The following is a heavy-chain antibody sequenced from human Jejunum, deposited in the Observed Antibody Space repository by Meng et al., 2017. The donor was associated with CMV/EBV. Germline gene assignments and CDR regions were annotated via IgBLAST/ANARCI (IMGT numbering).Heavy chain of an antibody. Sequence: ASGFTFSSSAMHWVRQAPGKGLEWVAVIPFDGNNEHYADSVKGRFTISRDNSKNTLYLQVNSLRPEDTGVYYCARGTGSGSWLIDSWGQGTLVTVSS. V-gene: IGHV3-30*04. CDR2: IPFDGNNE. D-gene: IGHD6-13*01. J-gene: IGHJ4*02. CDR3: ARGTGSGSWLIDS. CDR1: GFTFSSSA.